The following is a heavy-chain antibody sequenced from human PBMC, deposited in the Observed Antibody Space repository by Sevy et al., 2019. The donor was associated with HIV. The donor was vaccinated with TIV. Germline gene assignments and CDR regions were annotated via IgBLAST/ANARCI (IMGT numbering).Heavy chain of an antibody. J-gene: IGHJ6*02. V-gene: IGHV3-23*01. CDR2: ITGMGGST. CDR1: GFTFSRYA. Sequence: GGSLRLSCAASGFTFSRYAMSWVRQAPGKGLEWVSAITGMGGSTYYGDPVKGRFTISRDNSKNTLYLQMNSLRAEDTAVYYCAKVGYCSSTTCYSIYYGMDVWGQGTTVTVSS. CDR3: AKVGYCSSTTCYSIYYGMDV. D-gene: IGHD2-2*02.